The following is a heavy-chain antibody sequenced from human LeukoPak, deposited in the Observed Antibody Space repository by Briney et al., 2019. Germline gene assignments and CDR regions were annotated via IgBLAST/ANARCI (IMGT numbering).Heavy chain of an antibody. V-gene: IGHV4-38-2*02. CDR3: ARRRGSGWYWNWFDP. CDR1: GYSISSGYY. Sequence: SETLSLTCSVSGYSISSGYYWDWIRPPPGKGLEWIASIYHSGKSYYNPSLESRVTISVDTSKNQISLKLRSVTAADTAVYYCARRRGSGWYWNWFDPWGQGTLVTVSS. CDR2: IYHSGKS. D-gene: IGHD6-19*01. J-gene: IGHJ5*02.